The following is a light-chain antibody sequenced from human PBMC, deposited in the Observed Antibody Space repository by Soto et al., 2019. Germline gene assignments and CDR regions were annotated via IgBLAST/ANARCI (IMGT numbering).Light chain of an antibody. CDR1: QNIRSW. CDR3: QQYDSSST. J-gene: IGKJ4*02. Sequence: DIQMTQSPSTLSASVGDRVTITCLASQNIRSWLAWYQQKPGKAPRLLIYKASSLESGVPSRFSGSGSGTEFTLTISSLQPDDSATYYCQQYDSSSTFGGGTKVEIK. CDR2: KAS. V-gene: IGKV1-5*03.